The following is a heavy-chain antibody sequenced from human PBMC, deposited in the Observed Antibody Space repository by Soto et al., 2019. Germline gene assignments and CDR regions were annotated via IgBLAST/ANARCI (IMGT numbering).Heavy chain of an antibody. Sequence: QVQLVESGGGVVQPGRSLRLSCAASGFTFSSYGMHWVRQAPGKGLEWVAVISYDGSNKYYADSVKGRFTISRDNSKXMXXXQXXSLRAEDTAVYYCAKAMGGYYYDSSGYSSYYGMDVWGQGTTVTVSS. D-gene: IGHD3-22*01. V-gene: IGHV3-30*18. CDR2: ISYDGSNK. CDR3: AKAMGGYYYDSSGYSSYYGMDV. J-gene: IGHJ6*02. CDR1: GFTFSSYG.